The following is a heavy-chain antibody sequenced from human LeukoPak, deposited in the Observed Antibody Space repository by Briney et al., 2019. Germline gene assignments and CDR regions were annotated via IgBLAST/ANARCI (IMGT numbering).Heavy chain of an antibody. D-gene: IGHD6-19*01. CDR3: ARGEHSSGWYYFDY. CDR1: GGSISSGSYY. J-gene: IGHJ4*02. CDR2: IYTSGST. V-gene: IGHV4-61*02. Sequence: SETLSLTCTVSGGSISSGSYYWSWIRQPAGKGLEWIGRIYTSGSTNYNPSLKSRVTISVDTSKNQFSLKLSFVTAADTAVYYCARGEHSSGWYYFDYWGQGTLVTVSS.